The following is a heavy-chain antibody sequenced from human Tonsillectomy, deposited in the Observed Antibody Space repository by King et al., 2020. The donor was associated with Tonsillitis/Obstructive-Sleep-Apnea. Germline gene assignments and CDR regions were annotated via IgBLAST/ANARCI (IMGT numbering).Heavy chain of an antibody. CDR3: ARGTKFRGYYRGWLDP. CDR2: IYQTEGA. Sequence: QLQESGPGLVKPSGTLSLTCAVSGGSITSSNWWSWVRQPPGTGLEWIGEIYQTEGANYNPSLKSRVLMSVDKSKNQCSLKLTSVTASDTAVYYGARGTKFRGYYRGWLDPWGQGTLVTVSS. V-gene: IGHV4-4*02. J-gene: IGHJ5*02. D-gene: IGHD1-26*01. CDR1: GGSITSSNW.